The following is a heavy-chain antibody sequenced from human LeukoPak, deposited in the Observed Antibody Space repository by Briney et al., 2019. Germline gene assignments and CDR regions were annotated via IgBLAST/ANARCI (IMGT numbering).Heavy chain of an antibody. CDR2: IYDSGST. CDR3: ARDSVDSSGWYVNY. Sequence: SETLSLTCTVSGGSISSYYWSWIRQPPGKGLEWIGYIYDSGSTNYNPSLKSRVTISVDTSKNQFSLKLSSVTAADTAVYYCARDSVDSSGWYVNYWGQGTLVTVSS. V-gene: IGHV4-59*01. J-gene: IGHJ4*02. D-gene: IGHD6-19*01. CDR1: GGSISSYY.